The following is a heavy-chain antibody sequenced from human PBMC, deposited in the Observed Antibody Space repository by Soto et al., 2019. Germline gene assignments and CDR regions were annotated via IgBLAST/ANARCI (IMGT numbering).Heavy chain of an antibody. CDR3: ARAWEHLSYDY. J-gene: IGHJ4*02. V-gene: IGHV4-61*01. D-gene: IGHD1-26*01. CDR2: MHYSGST. Sequence: RSLTFTVSGGSVTSTSYYWSWIRQPPGKGLEWIGYMHYSGSTNYNPSLKSRVTISVDTSKNQFSLKLSSVTAADTAVYYCARAWEHLSYDYWGQGTLVTVSS. CDR1: GGSVTSTSYY.